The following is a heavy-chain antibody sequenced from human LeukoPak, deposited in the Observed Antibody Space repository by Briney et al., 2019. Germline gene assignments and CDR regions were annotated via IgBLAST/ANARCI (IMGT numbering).Heavy chain of an antibody. CDR3: ARDYSQLRFLEWWHFDY. V-gene: IGHV1-46*01. J-gene: IGHJ4*02. D-gene: IGHD3-3*01. CDR1: GYTFTSYY. CDR2: INPSGGST. Sequence: GASVKVSCKASGYTFTSYYMHWVRQAPGQGLEWMGIINPSGGSTSYAQKFQGRVTMTRDMSTSTVYMELSSLRSEDTAVYYCARDYSQLRFLEWWHFDYWGQGTLVTVSS.